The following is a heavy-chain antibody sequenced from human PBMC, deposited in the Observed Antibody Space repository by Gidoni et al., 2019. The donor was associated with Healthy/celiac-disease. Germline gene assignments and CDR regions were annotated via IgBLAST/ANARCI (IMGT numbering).Heavy chain of an antibody. Sequence: EVQLVESGGGLVQPGRSLRLSCAASGFTFDDYAMHWVRHAPGKGLEWVSGISWNSGSIGYADSVKGRFTISRDNAKNSLYLQMNSLRAEDTALYYCAKDLSSSWYGDYYYYGMDVWGQGTTVTVSS. CDR1: GFTFDDYA. CDR3: AKDLSSSWYGDYYYYGMDV. D-gene: IGHD6-13*01. V-gene: IGHV3-9*01. J-gene: IGHJ6*02. CDR2: ISWNSGSI.